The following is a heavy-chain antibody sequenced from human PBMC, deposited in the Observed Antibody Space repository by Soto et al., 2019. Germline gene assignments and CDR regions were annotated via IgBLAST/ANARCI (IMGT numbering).Heavy chain of an antibody. V-gene: IGHV4-39*01. Sequence: QLQLQESGPELVKPSETLSLTCTVSGGSVSSSSYYWGWIRQPPGKGLEWIGSIYYSGSTYYNPPLKSRVTVSGDTSKSQFSLRLSSVTAADTAVYYCARHVDYGDYHTDYWGQGTLVTVSS. D-gene: IGHD4-17*01. CDR3: ARHVDYGDYHTDY. CDR1: GGSVSSSSYY. J-gene: IGHJ4*02. CDR2: IYYSGST.